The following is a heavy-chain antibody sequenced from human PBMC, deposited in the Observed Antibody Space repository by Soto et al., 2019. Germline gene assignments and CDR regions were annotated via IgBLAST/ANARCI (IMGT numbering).Heavy chain of an antibody. J-gene: IGHJ6*04. D-gene: IGHD2-2*02. CDR1: GYTFTSYG. Sequence: ASVKVSCKASGYTFTSYGISWVRQAPGQGLEWMGWISAYNGNTNYAQKLQGRVTMTTDTSTSTAYMELRSLRSDDTAVYYCATVNIVVVPAAILSYYYGMDVWGKGTTVTVSS. CDR3: ATVNIVVVPAAILSYYYGMDV. CDR2: ISAYNGNT. V-gene: IGHV1-18*01.